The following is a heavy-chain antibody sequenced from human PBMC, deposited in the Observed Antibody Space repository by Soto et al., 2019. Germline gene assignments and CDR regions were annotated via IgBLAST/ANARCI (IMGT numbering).Heavy chain of an antibody. D-gene: IGHD3-16*01. Sequence: QVQLVQSGDEVKKPGASVKVSCKASGYIFVNYGIAWVRQAPGQGLEWMGWISPYTGNTHSATKVQGRLTMTTDTSPSTAYMALGSLTSADTAVYYCVIVYNYVTPTPPDVWGQGTTVTVSS. CDR1: GYIFVNYG. J-gene: IGHJ6*02. CDR3: VIVYNYVTPTPPDV. V-gene: IGHV1-18*01. CDR2: ISPYTGNT.